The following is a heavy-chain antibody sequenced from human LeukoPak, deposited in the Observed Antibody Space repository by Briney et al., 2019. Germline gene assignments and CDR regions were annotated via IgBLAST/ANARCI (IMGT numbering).Heavy chain of an antibody. Sequence: ASVKVSCKASGGTFSSYAISWVRQAPGQGLEWMGGIIPIFGTANYAQKFQGRVTITADESTSTAYMELSSLRSEDTAVYYCARERGGDSVAYFDYWGQGTLVTVSS. V-gene: IGHV1-69*13. J-gene: IGHJ4*02. D-gene: IGHD2-21*02. CDR3: ARERGGDSVAYFDY. CDR2: IIPIFGTA. CDR1: GGTFSSYA.